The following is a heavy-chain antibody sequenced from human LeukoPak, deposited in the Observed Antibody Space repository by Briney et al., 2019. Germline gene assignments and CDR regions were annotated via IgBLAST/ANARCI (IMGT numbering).Heavy chain of an antibody. CDR3: AKLETYSYYYYGMDV. Sequence: SETLSLTCTASGGSISSYYWSWIRQPPGKGLEWIGYIYYSGSTNYNPSLKSRVTISVDTSKNQFSLKLSSVTAADTAVYYCAKLETYSYYYYGMDVWGQGTTVTVSS. CDR2: IYYSGST. D-gene: IGHD1-1*01. V-gene: IGHV4-59*08. CDR1: GGSISSYY. J-gene: IGHJ6*02.